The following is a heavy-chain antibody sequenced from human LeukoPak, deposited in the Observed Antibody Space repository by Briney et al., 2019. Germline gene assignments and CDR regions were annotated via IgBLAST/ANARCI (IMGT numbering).Heavy chain of an antibody. D-gene: IGHD3-3*01. CDR1: GYTFTGYY. V-gene: IGHV1-2*02. CDR2: INPNSGGT. CDR3: ARAYDFWSGYYVPAHDY. Sequence: ASVKVSCKASGYTFTGYYMHWVRQAPGQGLEWMGWINPNSGGTNYAQKFQGRVTMTRDTSISTAYMELSRLRSDDTAVYYCARAYDFWSGYYVPAHDYWGQGTQVTVSS. J-gene: IGHJ4*02.